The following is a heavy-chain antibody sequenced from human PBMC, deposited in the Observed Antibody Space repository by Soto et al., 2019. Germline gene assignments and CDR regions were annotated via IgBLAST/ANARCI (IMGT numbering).Heavy chain of an antibody. CDR1: GLTFSNFA. D-gene: IGHD2-21*02. CDR2: ISGCSDSI. J-gene: IGHJ4*02. CDR3: ERQVYTVVTPMDY. Sequence: GALRVSRAASGLTFSNFAMNWVRQAPGKGLAWVSYISGCSDSIKYAASMKGRLTIYRDNAKTSLYLQMNSLRDEDTAVYYCERQVYTVVTPMDYWGQGNLVTVS. V-gene: IGHV3-48*02.